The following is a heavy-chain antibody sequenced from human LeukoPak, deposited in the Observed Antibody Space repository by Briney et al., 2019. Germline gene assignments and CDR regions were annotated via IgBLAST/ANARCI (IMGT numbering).Heavy chain of an antibody. Sequence: GGPLRLSCAASGFTFSSYAMSWVRQAPGKGLEWVSAISGSGGSTYYADSVKGRFTISRDNSKNTLYLQMNSLRAEDTAVYYGAKVWAAGSYFDYWGQGTLVTVSS. V-gene: IGHV3-23*01. CDR3: AKVWAAGSYFDY. D-gene: IGHD6-13*01. J-gene: IGHJ4*02. CDR1: GFTFSSYA. CDR2: ISGSGGST.